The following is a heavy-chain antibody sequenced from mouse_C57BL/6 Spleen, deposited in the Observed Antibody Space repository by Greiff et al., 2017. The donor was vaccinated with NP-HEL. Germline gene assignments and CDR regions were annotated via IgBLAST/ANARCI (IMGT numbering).Heavy chain of an antibody. D-gene: IGHD1-1*01. CDR1: GYTFTSYW. CDR3: ARGNYYGDY. CDR2: IDPSDSYT. Sequence: QVQLQQSGAELVRPGTSVKLSCKASGYTFTSYWMHWVKQRPGQGLEWIGVIDPSDSYTNYNQKFKGKATLTVDTSSSTAYMQLSSLTSEDSAVYYCARGNYYGDYWGQGTTLTVSS. V-gene: IGHV1-59*01. J-gene: IGHJ2*01.